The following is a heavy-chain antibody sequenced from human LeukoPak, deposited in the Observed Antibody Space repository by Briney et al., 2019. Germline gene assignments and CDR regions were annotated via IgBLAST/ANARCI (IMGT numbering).Heavy chain of an antibody. V-gene: IGHV3-7*05. D-gene: IGHD5-12*01. CDR3: ARGVWWLPDY. J-gene: IGHJ4*02. CDR2: IKQDGSEK. Sequence: GGSLRLSCAASAFTFSSYWMSCVRQPPAKGRVGVANIKQDGSEKYYVDTVKGRFTISRDNGKNSLYLQMNSLRAEDTAVYYCARGVWWLPDYWGKGTRVTVSS. CDR1: AFTFSSYW.